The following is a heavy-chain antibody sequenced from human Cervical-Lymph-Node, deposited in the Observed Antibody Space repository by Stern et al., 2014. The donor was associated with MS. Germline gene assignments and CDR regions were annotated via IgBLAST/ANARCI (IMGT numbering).Heavy chain of an antibody. V-gene: IGHV3-15*01. D-gene: IGHD1-26*01. CDR2: IKSKTDGGTT. CDR3: TTLDRSYPYYYYGMDV. J-gene: IGHJ6*02. Sequence: EVQLLESGGGLVKPGGSLRLSCAASGFTFRNAWMTWIRQAPGKGLECVGRIKSKTDGGTTDYAAPVKGRFTISRDDSKNTLYLQMNSLKTEDTAVYYCTTLDRSYPYYYYGMDVWGQGTTVTVSS. CDR1: GFTFRNAW.